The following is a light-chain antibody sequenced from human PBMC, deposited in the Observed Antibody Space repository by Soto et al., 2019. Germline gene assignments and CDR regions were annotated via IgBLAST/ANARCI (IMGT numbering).Light chain of an antibody. CDR2: DAS. CDR3: QQFQSFSRT. CDR1: ESIGTW. Sequence: DIQMTQSPSTLSASVGDRVTITCRASESIGTWLAWYPQKPGKAPNLLIYDASSLQSGVPSRFSGRGSGTEFTLTISSLQPDDFATYYCQQFQSFSRTFGQGTKVDI. V-gene: IGKV1-5*01. J-gene: IGKJ1*01.